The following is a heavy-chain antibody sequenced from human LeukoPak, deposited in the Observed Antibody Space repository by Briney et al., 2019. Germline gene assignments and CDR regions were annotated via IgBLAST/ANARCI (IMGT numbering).Heavy chain of an antibody. D-gene: IGHD3-10*01. J-gene: IGHJ4*02. CDR1: GFTFSSYA. Sequence: GGSLRLSCAASGFTFSSYAMNWVRQAPGKGLEWVSAITGSGGRTYYADSVKGRFTISRDNSKNTLYLQMNSLRAEDTAVYYCARDISGIPGYWGQGTLVTVSS. V-gene: IGHV3-23*01. CDR2: ITGSGGRT. CDR3: ARDISGIPGY.